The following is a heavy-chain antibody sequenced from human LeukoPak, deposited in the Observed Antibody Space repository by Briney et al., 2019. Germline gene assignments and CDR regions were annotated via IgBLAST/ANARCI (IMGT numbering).Heavy chain of an antibody. V-gene: IGHV3-9*01. CDR3: AKGLAGGDILTGFDY. Sequence: GGSLRLSCAASGFTFDDYAMHWVRHAPGKGLEWVSGISWNSGSIGYADSVMGRFTISRDNAKNSLYLQMNSLRAEDTALYYCAKGLAGGDILTGFDYWGQGTLATVSS. CDR1: GFTFDDYA. CDR2: ISWNSGSI. J-gene: IGHJ4*02. D-gene: IGHD3-9*01.